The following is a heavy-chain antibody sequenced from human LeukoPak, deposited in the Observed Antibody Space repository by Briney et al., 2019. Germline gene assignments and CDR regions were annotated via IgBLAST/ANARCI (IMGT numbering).Heavy chain of an antibody. CDR1: GGSISSSSYY. J-gene: IGHJ4*02. Sequence: SETLSLTCTVSGGSISSSSYYWGWIRQPPGKGLEWIGSIYYSGSTYYNPSLKSRVTISVDTSKNQFSLKLSSVTAADTAVYYCATARYSSSWYYYFDYWGQGTLVTVSS. CDR2: IYYSGST. CDR3: ATARYSSSWYYYFDY. D-gene: IGHD6-13*01. V-gene: IGHV4-39*01.